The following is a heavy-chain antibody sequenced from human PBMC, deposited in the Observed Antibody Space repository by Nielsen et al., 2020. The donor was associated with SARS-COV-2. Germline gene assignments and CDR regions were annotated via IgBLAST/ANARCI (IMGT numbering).Heavy chain of an antibody. J-gene: IGHJ6*02. CDR2: ISYDGSNK. D-gene: IGHD3-22*01. CDR3: AKSPGLWSSVYYRPDYYNGMDV. Sequence: VRQAPGKGLEWVAVISYDGSNKYYADSVKGRFTISRDNSKNTLYLQMNSLRAEDTAVFYCAKSPGLWSSVYYRPDYYNGMDVWGQGTMVTVSS. V-gene: IGHV3-30*18.